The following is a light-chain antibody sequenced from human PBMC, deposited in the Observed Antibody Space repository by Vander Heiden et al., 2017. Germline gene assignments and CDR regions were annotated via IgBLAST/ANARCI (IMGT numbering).Light chain of an antibody. J-gene: IGLJ2*01. CDR2: GNS. CDR1: SSNIGAGYD. V-gene: IGLV1-40*01. Sequence: TIPCTGGSSNIGAGYDVHWYQQLPGTAPKLLIYGNSNRPSGVPDRFSGSKSGTSASLAITGLQAEDEADYYCQSYDSSLSGYVVFGGGTKLTVL. CDR3: QSYDSSLSGYVV.